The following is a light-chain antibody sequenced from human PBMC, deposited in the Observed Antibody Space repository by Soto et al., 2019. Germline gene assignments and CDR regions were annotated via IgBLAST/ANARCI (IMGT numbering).Light chain of an antibody. J-gene: IGKJ2*01. CDR3: QQYGSSPSYT. Sequence: EIVLTQSPGTLSLSPGERATLSCRASQSVSSSYLAWYQQKPGQAPRLLIYGASSRATGIPDRFSGSGYETDFTLSISRLEPEDFAVYYCQQYGSSPSYTFGQGTKLAIK. CDR2: GAS. CDR1: QSVSSSY. V-gene: IGKV3-20*01.